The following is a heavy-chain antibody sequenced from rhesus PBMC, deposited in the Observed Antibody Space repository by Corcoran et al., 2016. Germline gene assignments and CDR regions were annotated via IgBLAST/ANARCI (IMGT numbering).Heavy chain of an antibody. CDR2: IYGSGSTH. Sequence: QLQLQESGPGLVKPSETLSVTCAVSGGSISSSYWRWIRQAPGKGLVCIGYIYGSGSTHNYHPSLQSRVALSVDRSKNQLSLKLSSVTTADTAVYYCASFLDWLDYWGQGVLVTVSS. J-gene: IGHJ4*01. V-gene: IGHV4-169*01. CDR1: GGSISSSY. CDR3: ASFLDWLDY. D-gene: IGHD3-3*01.